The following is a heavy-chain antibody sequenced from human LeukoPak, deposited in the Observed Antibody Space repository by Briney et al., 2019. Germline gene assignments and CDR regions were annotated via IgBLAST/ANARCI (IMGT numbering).Heavy chain of an antibody. CDR2: ISYDGSNK. CDR1: GFTFSSYA. D-gene: IGHD3-9*01. V-gene: IGHV3-30-3*01. CDR3: AKDGNYDILTGYYLYYFDY. Sequence: GRSLRLSCAASGFTFSSYAMHWVRQAPGKGLEWVAVISYDGSNKYYADSVKGRFTISRDNSKNTLYLQMNSLRAEDTAVYYCAKDGNYDILTGYYLYYFDYWGQGTLVTVSS. J-gene: IGHJ4*02.